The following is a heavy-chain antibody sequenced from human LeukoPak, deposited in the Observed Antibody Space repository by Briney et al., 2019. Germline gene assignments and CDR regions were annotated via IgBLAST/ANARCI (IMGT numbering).Heavy chain of an antibody. D-gene: IGHD3-10*01. CDR2: IYYSGST. V-gene: IGHV4-59*01. Sequence: SETLFLTCTVSGGSISSYYWSWIRQPPGKGLEWIGYIYYSGSTNYNPSLKSRVTISVDTSKNQFSLKLSSVTAADTAVYYCARVPYYYGSGSYLSPQYYMDVWGKGTTVTVSS. CDR3: ARVPYYYGSGSYLSPQYYMDV. J-gene: IGHJ6*03. CDR1: GGSISSYY.